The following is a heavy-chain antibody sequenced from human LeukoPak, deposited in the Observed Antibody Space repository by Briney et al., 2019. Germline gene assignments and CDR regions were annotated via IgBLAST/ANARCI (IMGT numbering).Heavy chain of an antibody. D-gene: IGHD2-15*01. CDR1: GYTLTKLS. CDR3: ATPGYCSGGSCYP. Sequence: ASVKASGKVSGYTLTKLSMHWVRQAPGKGLEWMGGFDPEDGETIYAQKFQGRLTMTEDASTDTAYMELSSLRSEDTAVYYCATPGYCSGGSCYPWGQGTLVTVSS. V-gene: IGHV1-24*01. CDR2: FDPEDGET. J-gene: IGHJ5*02.